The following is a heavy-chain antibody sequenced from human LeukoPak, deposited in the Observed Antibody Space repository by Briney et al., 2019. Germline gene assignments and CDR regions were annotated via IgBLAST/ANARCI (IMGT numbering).Heavy chain of an antibody. V-gene: IGHV4-34*01. J-gene: IGHJ3*02. CDR1: GGSFSGYY. D-gene: IGHD2-15*01. CDR3: ARGGECGSCDGFDM. CDR2: INHSGST. Sequence: SETLSLTCAVNGGSFSGYYWIRQPPGKGLEWIGEINHSGSTNYNPSLKSRVTISVDTSKNQFSLKLSSVTAADTAVYYCARGGECGSCDGFDMWGQGIMVTVSS.